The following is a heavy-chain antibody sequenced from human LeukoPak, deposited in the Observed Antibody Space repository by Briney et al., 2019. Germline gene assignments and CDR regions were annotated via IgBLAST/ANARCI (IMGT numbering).Heavy chain of an antibody. V-gene: IGHV4-39*01. CDR2: IHYSGST. CDR1: GGSISSYY. J-gene: IGHJ2*01. D-gene: IGHD3-3*01. CDR3: ARVTKVSIFGVVTHYWYFDL. Sequence: PSETLSLTCTVSGGSISSYYWGWIRQPPGKGLEWIGSIHYSGSTYYNPSLKSRVTIFVDTSKNQFSLKLSSVTAADTAVYYCARVTKVSIFGVVTHYWYFDLWGRGTLVTVSS.